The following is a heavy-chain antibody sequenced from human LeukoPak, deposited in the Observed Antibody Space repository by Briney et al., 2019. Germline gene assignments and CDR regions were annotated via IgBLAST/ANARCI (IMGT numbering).Heavy chain of an antibody. CDR1: GGTFSSYT. D-gene: IGHD2-2*02. CDR3: AAEGDIVVVPAAISRYNWFDP. Sequence: ASVKVSCKASGGTFSSYTFSWVRQAPGQGLEWMGRIIPILGIANYAQKFQGRVTITADKSTSTAYMELSSLRSEDTAVYYCAAEGDIVVVPAAISRYNWFDPWGQGTLVTVSS. CDR2: IIPILGIA. J-gene: IGHJ5*02. V-gene: IGHV1-69*02.